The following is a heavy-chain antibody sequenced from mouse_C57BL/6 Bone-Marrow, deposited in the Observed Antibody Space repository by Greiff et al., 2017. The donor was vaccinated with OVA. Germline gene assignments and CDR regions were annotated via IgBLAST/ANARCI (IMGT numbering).Heavy chain of an antibody. V-gene: IGHV1-80*01. CDR2: IYPGDGDT. Sequence: QVQLKESGAELVKPGASVKISCKASGYAFSSYWMNWVKQRPGKGLEWIGQIYPGDGDTNYNGKFKGKATLTADKSSSTAYMQLSSLTSEDSAVYFCARYGYYAMDYWGQGTSVTVAS. CDR1: GYAFSSYW. J-gene: IGHJ4*01. D-gene: IGHD1-1*02. CDR3: ARYGYYAMDY.